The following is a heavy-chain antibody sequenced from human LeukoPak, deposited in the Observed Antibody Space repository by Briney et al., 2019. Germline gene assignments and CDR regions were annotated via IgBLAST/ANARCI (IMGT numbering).Heavy chain of an antibody. CDR3: AKWGDYDILTGYYVSDF. D-gene: IGHD3-9*01. CDR2: ITGSGDTT. V-gene: IGHV3-23*01. CDR1: GFTFGDYA. Sequence: GGSLRLSCTASGFTFGDYAMSWVRQAPGKGPEWVSAITGSGDTTYYADSVKGRFTISRDNSKNTLYVEMNTLRAEDTAVYYCAKWGDYDILTGYYVSDFWGQGTLVTVSS. J-gene: IGHJ4*02.